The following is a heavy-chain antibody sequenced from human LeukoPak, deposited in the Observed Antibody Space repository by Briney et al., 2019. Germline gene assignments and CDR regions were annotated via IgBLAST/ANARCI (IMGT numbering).Heavy chain of an antibody. CDR3: TRDGNTYCSRATCYVDNFYGLDV. CDR1: GFSFRGSA. Sequence: GGSLRLSCAASGFSFRGSAMHWVRQASGKGLEWVGRIRSKANSYVTTYAESVTGRFTISRDDSTNTAYLQMHSLNTEDTAVYYCTRDGNTYCSRATCYVDNFYGLDVWGKGTGVIVPS. D-gene: IGHD2-2*01. J-gene: IGHJ6*04. V-gene: IGHV3-73*01. CDR2: IRSKANSYVT.